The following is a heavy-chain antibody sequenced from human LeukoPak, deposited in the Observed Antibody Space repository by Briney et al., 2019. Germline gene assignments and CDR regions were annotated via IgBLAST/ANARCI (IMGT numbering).Heavy chain of an antibody. V-gene: IGHV3-21*01. CDR3: ARITSGRSTYYFDY. CDR2: ISRTSSYI. Sequence: GGSLRLSCAASGFTFSTYSINWVRQAPGKGLEWVSSISRTSSYIYYADSVKGRFTISRDNAKNSLYLQMNSLRAEDTAVYYCARITSGRSTYYFDYWGQGILVTVSS. D-gene: IGHD1-26*01. J-gene: IGHJ4*02. CDR1: GFTFSTYS.